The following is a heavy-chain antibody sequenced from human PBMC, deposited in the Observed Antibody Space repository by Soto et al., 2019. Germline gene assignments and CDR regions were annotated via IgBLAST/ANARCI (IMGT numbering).Heavy chain of an antibody. J-gene: IGHJ4*02. Sequence: QLHLQESGPGLVKPSETLSLRCTVSDGSISGYYWSWVRQPGGKGLEWIGRIYSTGNANYNPSLKSRVSMSVDTSKNQFSLILKSVTAADTAVYYCARGGAVATTAHFDHWGQGTLVTVSS. CDR3: ARGGAVATTAHFDH. D-gene: IGHD5-12*01. CDR1: DGSISGYY. V-gene: IGHV4-4*07. CDR2: IYSTGNA.